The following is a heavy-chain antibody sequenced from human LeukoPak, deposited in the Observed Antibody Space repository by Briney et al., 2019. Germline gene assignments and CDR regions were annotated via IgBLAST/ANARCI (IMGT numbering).Heavy chain of an antibody. CDR3: AKDIRLAGYFQH. D-gene: IGHD6-19*01. Sequence: GGSLRLSCAASGFTFDDYAMHWVRQAPGKGLEWVSLISGDGDSTYYADSVKGRFTISRDNSKNSLYLQMNSLRTEDTALYYCAKDIRLAGYFQHWGQGTLVTVSS. V-gene: IGHV3-43*02. J-gene: IGHJ1*01. CDR1: GFTFDDYA. CDR2: ISGDGDST.